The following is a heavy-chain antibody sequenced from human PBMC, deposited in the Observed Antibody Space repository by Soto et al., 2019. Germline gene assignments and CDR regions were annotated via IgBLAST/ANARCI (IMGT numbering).Heavy chain of an antibody. CDR1: GYTFTSYY. CDR3: ARGSGSGSYCEH. V-gene: IGHV1-46*01. Sequence: ASLKVSCQASGYTFTSYYMHWVRQAPGQGLEWMGIINPNDGGTNYAQKFQGRVTMTRDTSTSTVYMELSSLRSEDTALYYCARGSGSGSYCEHWGQGTLVTVSS. D-gene: IGHD3-10*01. J-gene: IGHJ4*02. CDR2: INPNDGGT.